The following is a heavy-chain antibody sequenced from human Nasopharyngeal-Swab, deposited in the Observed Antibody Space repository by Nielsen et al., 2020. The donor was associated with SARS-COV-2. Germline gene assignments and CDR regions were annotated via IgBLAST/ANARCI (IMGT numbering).Heavy chain of an antibody. CDR3: AREAYCGGDCYFDY. V-gene: IGHV3-7*01. D-gene: IGHD2-21*02. CDR2: IKQDGSEI. CDR1: GFTFSNYW. J-gene: IGHJ4*02. Sequence: GESLKISCAASGFTFSNYWMSWVRQAPGKGLEWVANIKQDGSEIYYVDSLKGRFTISRDNAKNSLYLQMNSLRAEDTAVYYCAREAYCGGDCYFDYWGQGTLVTVSS.